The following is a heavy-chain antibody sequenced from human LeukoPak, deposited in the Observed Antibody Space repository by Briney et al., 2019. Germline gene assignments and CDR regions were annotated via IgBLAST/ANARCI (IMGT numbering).Heavy chain of an antibody. Sequence: PSETLSLTCTVSGYSISNYCWSWIRQPPGKGLEWIGYIYYSGSTNYNPSLTSRVTISLDTSKNQFSLKLISVTAADTAVYYCARRRWDIWSDYYDFDYWGQGTLVTISS. V-gene: IGHV4-59*08. CDR1: GYSISNYC. J-gene: IGHJ4*02. D-gene: IGHD3-3*01. CDR3: ARRRWDIWSDYYDFDY. CDR2: IYYSGST.